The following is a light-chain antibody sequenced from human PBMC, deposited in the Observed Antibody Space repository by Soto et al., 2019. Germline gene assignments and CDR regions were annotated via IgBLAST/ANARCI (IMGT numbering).Light chain of an antibody. Sequence: DIVMTQSPDSLAVSLGERATINCKSSQSVLYSSNNKNYLAWYQQKPGQPPKLLIYWASTRESGVPDRFSGSGSVTDFTLTISGLQAEDVAVYYCQQYYSTPLTFGPGTKVDIK. J-gene: IGKJ3*01. CDR3: QQYYSTPLT. CDR1: QSVLYSSNNKNY. CDR2: WAS. V-gene: IGKV4-1*01.